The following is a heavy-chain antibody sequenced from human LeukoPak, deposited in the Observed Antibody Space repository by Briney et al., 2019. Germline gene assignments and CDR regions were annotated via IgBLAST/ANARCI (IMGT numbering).Heavy chain of an antibody. CDR1: GYTFTSYG. V-gene: IGHV1-18*01. CDR3: ARDRASSGYYLGKYFDY. Sequence: ASVTVSCKASGYTFTSYGISWVRQAPGQGLEWMGWISAYNGNTNYAQKLQGRVTMTTDTSTSTAYMELRSLRSDDTAVYYCARDRASSGYYLGKYFDYWGQGTLVTVSS. D-gene: IGHD3-22*01. CDR2: ISAYNGNT. J-gene: IGHJ4*02.